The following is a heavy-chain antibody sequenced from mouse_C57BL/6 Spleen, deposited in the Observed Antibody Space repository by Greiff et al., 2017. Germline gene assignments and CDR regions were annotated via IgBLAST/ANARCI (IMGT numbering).Heavy chain of an antibody. CDR1: GFTFSSYA. Sequence: EVKLVESGGGLVKPGGSLKLSCAASGFTFSSYAMSWVRQTPEKRLEWVATISDGGSNTYYPDTVKGRFTISRDNAKNNLYLQMSHLKAEETAMYCCARDYLDGYYVDWYFEVWGTGTTVTVSS. CDR3: ARDYLDGYYVDWYFEV. D-gene: IGHD2-3*01. V-gene: IGHV5-4*01. CDR2: ISDGGSNT. J-gene: IGHJ1*03.